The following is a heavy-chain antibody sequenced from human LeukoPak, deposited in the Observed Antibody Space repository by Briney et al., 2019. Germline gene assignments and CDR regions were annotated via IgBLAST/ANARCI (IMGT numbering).Heavy chain of an antibody. Sequence: SETLSLTCTVSGASLNSYYWTWIRQPPGKRLQWIGSISHSGSTKYNPSLNSRVSISIDTSRDQFSLKLRSVTAADTAVYYCAREPRYYRDSYYSYMDVWGKGTTVTVSS. CDR3: AREPRYYRDSYYSYMDV. V-gene: IGHV4-59*01. J-gene: IGHJ6*03. CDR2: ISHSGST. CDR1: GASLNSYY. D-gene: IGHD3-22*01.